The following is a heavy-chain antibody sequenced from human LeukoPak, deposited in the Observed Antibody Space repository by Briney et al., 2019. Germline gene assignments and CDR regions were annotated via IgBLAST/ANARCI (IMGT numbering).Heavy chain of an antibody. CDR2: ISSSGSTI. J-gene: IGHJ4*02. CDR1: GFTFSSYE. Sequence: GGSLRLSCAASGFTFSSYEINWVRQAPGKGLECVSYISSSGSTIYYADSVKGRFTIFRDNVNNSLYLQMNSLRAEDTAVYFCARDLWFGELFPQSLDYWGQGTLVTVSS. D-gene: IGHD3-10*01. V-gene: IGHV3-48*03. CDR3: ARDLWFGELFPQSLDY.